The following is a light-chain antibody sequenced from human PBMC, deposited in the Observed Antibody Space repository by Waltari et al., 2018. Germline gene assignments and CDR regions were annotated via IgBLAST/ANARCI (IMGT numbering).Light chain of an antibody. CDR3: QRYNGALFT. V-gene: IGKV1-27*01. CDR2: GAS. J-gene: IGKJ3*01. CDR1: QGIRNN. Sequence: DIQLNQSPSSLSASVGDSVTITCRASQGIRNNLVWYQQKPGSLPNLLLYGASTLQSGVPSRFSGSGSGTDFTLTIDSLQPEDVATYYCQRYNGALFTFGPGTKVTLK.